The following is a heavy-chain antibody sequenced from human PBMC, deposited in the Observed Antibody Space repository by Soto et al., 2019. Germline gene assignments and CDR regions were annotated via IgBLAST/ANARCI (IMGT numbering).Heavy chain of an antibody. Sequence: QVQLVESGGGVVQPGRSLRLSCAASGFTFSSYGMHWVRQAPGKGLEWVAVISYDGSNKYYADSVKGRFTISRDNSKNTLYLQKNSLRAEDTAVYYCAKDRTGPQDYGGNSPGYFDYWGQGTLVTVSS. D-gene: IGHD4-17*01. CDR3: AKDRTGPQDYGGNSPGYFDY. CDR2: ISYDGSNK. V-gene: IGHV3-30*18. CDR1: GFTFSSYG. J-gene: IGHJ4*02.